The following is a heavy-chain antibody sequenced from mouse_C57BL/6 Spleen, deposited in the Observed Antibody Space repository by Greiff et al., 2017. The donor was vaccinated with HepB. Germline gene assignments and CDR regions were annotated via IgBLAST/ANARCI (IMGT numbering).Heavy chain of an antibody. CDR2: ISSGGSYT. Sequence: EVKVVESGGDLVKPGGSLKLSCAASGFTFSSYGMSWVRQTPDKRLEWVATISSGGSYTYYPDSVKGRFTISRDNAKNTLYLQMSSLKSEDTAMYYCARHSSGTKGFAYWGQGTLVTVSA. V-gene: IGHV5-6*01. CDR1: GFTFSSYG. D-gene: IGHD4-1*01. CDR3: ARHSSGTKGFAY. J-gene: IGHJ3*01.